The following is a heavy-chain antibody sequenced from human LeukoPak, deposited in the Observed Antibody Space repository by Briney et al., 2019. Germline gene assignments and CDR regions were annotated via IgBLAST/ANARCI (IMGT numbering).Heavy chain of an antibody. D-gene: IGHD6-13*01. CDR1: GYTFTSYG. CDR2: ISAYNGNT. CDR3: ARSSGTAAAGNWFDP. Sequence: ASVKVSCKASGYTFTSYGISWVRQAPGQGLEWMGWISAYNGNTNYAQKLQGRVTMTTDTSTSTAYMELRSLRSDDTAVYYCARSSGTAAAGNWFDPWGQGTLVTVSS. V-gene: IGHV1-18*01. J-gene: IGHJ5*02.